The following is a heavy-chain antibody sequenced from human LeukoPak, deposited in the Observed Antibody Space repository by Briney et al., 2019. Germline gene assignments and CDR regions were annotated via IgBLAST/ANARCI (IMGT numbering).Heavy chain of an antibody. Sequence: SETLSLTCTVSGGSISSSSYYWGWIRQPPGKGLEWIGSIHYSGSTNYNPSLKGRVTISVDTSKNQFSLKLSSVTAADTAVYHCAKKGGFTYGDPFDFWGQGTLVTVS. J-gene: IGHJ4*02. CDR2: IHYSGST. D-gene: IGHD5-18*01. CDR1: GGSISSSSYY. CDR3: AKKGGFTYGDPFDF. V-gene: IGHV4-39*07.